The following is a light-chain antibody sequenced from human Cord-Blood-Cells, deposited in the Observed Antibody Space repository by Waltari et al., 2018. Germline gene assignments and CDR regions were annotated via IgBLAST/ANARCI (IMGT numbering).Light chain of an antibody. CDR2: GAS. CDR3: QQYGSSPLT. Sequence: EIVLTQSPGTLYLSPGERATLSCRASQSVRSSYLAWYQQKPGQAPRLLIYGASSRATGIPDRFSGSGSGTDFTLTISRLEPEDFAVYYCQQYGSSPLTFGGGTKVEIK. J-gene: IGKJ4*01. V-gene: IGKV3-20*01. CDR1: QSVRSSY.